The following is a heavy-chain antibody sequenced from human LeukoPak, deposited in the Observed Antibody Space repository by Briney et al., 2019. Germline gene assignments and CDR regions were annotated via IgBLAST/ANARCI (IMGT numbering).Heavy chain of an antibody. D-gene: IGHD4-23*01. J-gene: IGHJ4*02. CDR1: GFSVTNNY. CDR3: ARRDGDNDRGFEY. Sequence: GGSLRLSCAVSGFSVTNNYMSWVRQAPGKGLEWVSVFYVGGATYYADSVKGRFTISRDNSENTLYLQMKSLRAEDTAVYYCARRDGDNDRGFEYWGQGTLVTVSS. CDR2: FYVGGAT. V-gene: IGHV3-53*01.